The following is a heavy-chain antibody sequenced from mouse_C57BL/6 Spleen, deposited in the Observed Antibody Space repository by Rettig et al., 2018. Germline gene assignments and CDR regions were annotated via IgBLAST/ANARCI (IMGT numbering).Heavy chain of an antibody. V-gene: IGHV1-54*01. D-gene: IGHD6-1*01. Sequence: GSGGTNYNEKFKGKATLTADKSSSTAYMQLSSLTSEDSAVYFCAREPLAYWGQGTLVTVSA. CDR3: AREPLAY. CDR2: GSGGT. J-gene: IGHJ3*01.